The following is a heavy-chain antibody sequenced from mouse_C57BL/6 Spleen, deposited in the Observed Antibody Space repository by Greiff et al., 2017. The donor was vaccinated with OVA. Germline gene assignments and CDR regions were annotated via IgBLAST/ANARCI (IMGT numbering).Heavy chain of an antibody. V-gene: IGHV1-22*01. Sequence: EVQLQESGPELVKPGASVKMSCKASGYTFTDYNMHWVKQSHGKSLEWIGYINPNNGGTSYNQKFKGKATLTVNKSSSTAYMELRSLTSEDSAVYYCARRVLYDGYSYWYFDVWGTGTTVTVSS. D-gene: IGHD2-3*01. CDR1: GYTFTDYN. CDR2: INPNNGGT. CDR3: ARRVLYDGYSYWYFDV. J-gene: IGHJ1*03.